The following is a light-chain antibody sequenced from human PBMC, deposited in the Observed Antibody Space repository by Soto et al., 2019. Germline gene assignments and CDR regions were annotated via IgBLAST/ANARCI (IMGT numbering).Light chain of an antibody. Sequence: QSALTQPASVSGSPGQSNTISCTGTSSDVGGYNYVSWYQQHPAKAPKLMIYEVSNRPSGVSNRFSGSKSGNTASLTISGLQDEDEADYYCSSYTRSSTRVFGGGTKLTVL. CDR3: SSYTRSSTRV. V-gene: IGLV2-14*01. J-gene: IGLJ3*02. CDR1: SSDVGGYNY. CDR2: EVS.